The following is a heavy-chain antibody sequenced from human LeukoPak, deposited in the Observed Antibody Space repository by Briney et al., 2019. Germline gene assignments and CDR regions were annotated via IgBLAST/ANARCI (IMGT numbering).Heavy chain of an antibody. CDR3: AKANIVVVVAATHFDY. D-gene: IGHD2-15*01. CDR1: GFTFSSYA. Sequence: GGSLRLSCAASGFTFSSYAMHWVRQAPGKGLEWVAVISYDGSNKYYADSVKGRFTISRDNSKNTLYLQMNSLRAEDTAVYYCAKANIVVVVAATHFDYWGQGTLVTVSS. J-gene: IGHJ4*02. V-gene: IGHV3-30-3*01. CDR2: ISYDGSNK.